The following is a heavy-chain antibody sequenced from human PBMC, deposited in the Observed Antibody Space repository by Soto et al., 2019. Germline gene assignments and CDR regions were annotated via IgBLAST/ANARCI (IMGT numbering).Heavy chain of an antibody. V-gene: IGHV1-2*02. D-gene: IGHD6-13*01. CDR3: SRDAADYSSSWYGYYYYYGMDV. J-gene: IGHJ6*02. CDR1: GYTFTGYY. Sequence: GASVKVSCKASGYTFTGYYMHWVRQAPGQGLEWMGWINPNSGGTNYAQKFQGRVTMTRDTSISTAYKEQSRLRSDDTAVYYCSRDAADYSSSWYGYYYYYGMDVWGQGTTVTVSS. CDR2: INPNSGGT.